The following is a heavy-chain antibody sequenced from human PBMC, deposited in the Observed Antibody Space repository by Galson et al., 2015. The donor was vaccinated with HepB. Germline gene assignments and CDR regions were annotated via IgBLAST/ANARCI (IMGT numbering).Heavy chain of an antibody. V-gene: IGHV3-30*04. J-gene: IGHJ6*02. CDR2: ISYDGSNK. D-gene: IGHD2-2*01. CDR1: GFTFSSFA. CDR3: ARAAHCSSTSCYNYYYYYGMDV. Sequence: SLRLSCAASGFTFSSFAFHWVRQAPGKGLEWVAVISYDGSNKYYADSAKGQFTISRDNSKNTLYLQMNSLRADDTAVYYCARAAHCSSTSCYNYYYYYGMDVWGQGTTVTVSS.